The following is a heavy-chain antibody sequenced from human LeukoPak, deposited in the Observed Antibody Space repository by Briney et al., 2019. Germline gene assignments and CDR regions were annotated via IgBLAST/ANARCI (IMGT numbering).Heavy chain of an antibody. D-gene: IGHD3-16*01. CDR2: IKSKPDGETT. V-gene: IGHV3-15*01. J-gene: IGHJ3*01. Sequence: GGSLRLSCAASGFTFSNAWMSWVRQAPGKGLEWVGRIKSKPDGETTDYAAPVKGRFTISRDDSIHTLYLQMNSLKTEDTAVYYCTTGGIMITSGGVKDAFDLWGQGTMVTVSS. CDR1: GFTFSNAW. CDR3: TTGGIMITSGGVKDAFDL.